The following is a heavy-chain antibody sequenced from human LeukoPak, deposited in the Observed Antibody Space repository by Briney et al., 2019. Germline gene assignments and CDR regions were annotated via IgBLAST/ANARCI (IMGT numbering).Heavy chain of an antibody. V-gene: IGHV3-66*01. Sequence: GGSLRLSCAASGFTVSSNYMSWVRQAPGKGLEWVSVIYSGGSTYYADSVKGRFTISRHNAKNSLYLQMNSLRDEDTAVYYCARTNYYGSGNPTDYWGQGTLVTVSS. J-gene: IGHJ4*02. CDR3: ARTNYYGSGNPTDY. CDR1: GFTVSSNY. D-gene: IGHD3-10*01. CDR2: IYSGGST.